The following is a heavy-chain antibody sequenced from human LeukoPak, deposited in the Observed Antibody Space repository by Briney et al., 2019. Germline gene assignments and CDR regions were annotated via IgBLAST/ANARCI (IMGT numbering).Heavy chain of an antibody. D-gene: IGHD1-7*01. CDR2: ISSTTNTQ. CDR1: GFTFHDYY. CDR3: ARDPRTGTTYNWFDP. V-gene: IGHV3-11*01. J-gene: IGHJ5*02. Sequence: GGSLRLSCAASGFTFHDYYMTWIRQPPGKRLEWISYISSTTNTQYYADSVKGRFTISRDNAKNSLYLQMNSLRAEDTAVYYCARDPRTGTTYNWFDPWGQGTLVTVSS.